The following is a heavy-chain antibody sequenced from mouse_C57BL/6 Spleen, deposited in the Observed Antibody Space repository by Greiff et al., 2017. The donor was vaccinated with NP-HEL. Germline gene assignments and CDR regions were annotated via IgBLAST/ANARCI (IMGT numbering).Heavy chain of an antibody. Sequence: EVKVEESGPGLVKPSQSLSLTCSVTGYSITSGYYWNWIRQFPGNKLEWMGYISYDGSNNYNPSLKNRISITRDTSKNQFFLKLNSVTTEDTATYYCAREDWDGYFDVWGTGTTVTVSS. D-gene: IGHD4-1*01. J-gene: IGHJ1*03. CDR2: ISYDGSN. CDR1: GYSITSGYY. CDR3: AREDWDGYFDV. V-gene: IGHV3-6*01.